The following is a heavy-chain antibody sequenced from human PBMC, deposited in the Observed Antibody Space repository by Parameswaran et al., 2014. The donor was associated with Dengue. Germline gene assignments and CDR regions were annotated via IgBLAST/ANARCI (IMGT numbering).Heavy chain of an antibody. CDR2: FDPEDGET. J-gene: IGHJ4*02. V-gene: IGHV1-24*01. Sequence: ASVKVSCKVSGYTLTELSMHWVRQAPGKGLEWMGGFDPEDGETIYAQKFQGRVTMTEDTSTDTAYMELSSLRSEDTAVYYCATFPKEGTWIQLWFFDYWGQGTLVTVSS. CDR1: GYTLTELS. CDR3: ATFPKEGTWIQLWFFDY. D-gene: IGHD5-18*01.